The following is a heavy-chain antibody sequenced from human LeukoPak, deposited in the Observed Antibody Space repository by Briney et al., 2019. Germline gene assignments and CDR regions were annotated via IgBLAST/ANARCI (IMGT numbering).Heavy chain of an antibody. CDR1: GFTFSSYE. Sequence: PGGSLSLSCAASGFTFSSYEMNWVRQAPGKGLEWVSKISSSGSAIYYADSVKGRFTISRDNAKGTLYLQMNSLRAEDTAVYYCARGGSLGYWGQGTLVTVSS. D-gene: IGHD6-19*01. V-gene: IGHV3-48*03. J-gene: IGHJ4*02. CDR3: ARGGSLGY. CDR2: ISSSGSAI.